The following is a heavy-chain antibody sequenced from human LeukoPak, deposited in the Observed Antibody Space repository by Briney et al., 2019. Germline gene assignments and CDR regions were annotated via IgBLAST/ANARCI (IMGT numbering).Heavy chain of an antibody. J-gene: IGHJ4*02. CDR3: ARSELLWFGELLYYFDY. CDR1: GFTFSSYA. V-gene: IGHV3-23*01. Sequence: PGGSLRLSCAASGFTFSSYAMSWVRQAPGKGLEWVSAISGSGGSTYYADSVKGRFTISRDNSKNTLYLQMNSLRAEDTAVYYCARSELLWFGELLYYFDYWGQGTLVTVSS. D-gene: IGHD3-10*01. CDR2: ISGSGGST.